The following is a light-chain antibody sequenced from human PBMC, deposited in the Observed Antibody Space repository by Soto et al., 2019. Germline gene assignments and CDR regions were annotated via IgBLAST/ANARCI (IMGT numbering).Light chain of an antibody. CDR3: QEYNGRSS. J-gene: IGKJ1*01. CDR2: RTS. V-gene: IGKV3-15*01. Sequence: EGVTTQSPVTLSVSPGERATLSCRASQNVDGDLAWYQQKPGQAPRLLIYRTSTRANGTPVRFSGSGSGTEFTLTISSLQSEDFAVYYCQEYNGRSSFGQGTKVEIK. CDR1: QNVDGD.